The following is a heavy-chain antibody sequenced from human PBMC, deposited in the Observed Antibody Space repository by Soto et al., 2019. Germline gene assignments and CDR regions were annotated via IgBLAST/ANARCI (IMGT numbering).Heavy chain of an antibody. CDR2: MNPNSGNT. V-gene: IGHV1-8*01. CDR3: ALYCSSTSCYSTPGFDP. J-gene: IGHJ5*02. CDR1: GYTFTSYD. D-gene: IGHD2-2*02. Sequence: GASVKVSCKASGYTFTSYDINWVRQATGQGLEWMGWMNPNSGNTGYAQKFQGRFTMTRNTSISTAYMELSSLRSEDTSGYYCALYCSSTSCYSTPGFDPWGQGTLVTVSS.